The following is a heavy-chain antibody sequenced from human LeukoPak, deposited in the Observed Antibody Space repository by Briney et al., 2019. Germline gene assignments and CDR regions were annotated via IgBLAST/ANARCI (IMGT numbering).Heavy chain of an antibody. CDR2: IYYSGST. V-gene: IGHV4-59*12. D-gene: IGHD3-10*01. J-gene: IGHJ5*02. CDR3: AREGLWFGET. CDR1: GGSISSYY. Sequence: SETLSLTCTVSGGSISSYYWSWIRQPPGKGLEWIGYIYYSGSTNYNPSLKSRVTISVDTSKNQFSLKLSSVTAADTAVYYCAREGLWFGETWGQGTLVTVSS.